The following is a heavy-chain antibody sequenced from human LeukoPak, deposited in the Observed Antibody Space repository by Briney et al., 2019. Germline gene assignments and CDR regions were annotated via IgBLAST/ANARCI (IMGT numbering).Heavy chain of an antibody. Sequence: GGSLRLSCAASGFSFNDYAMSWVRQAPGKGLEWVSALSGSGGTSYYADSVKGRFTISRDNSKNTLYVQMNSLRAEDTAVYYCAKRGPITGDWYFDLWGRGTLVTVSS. V-gene: IGHV3-23*01. D-gene: IGHD7-27*01. J-gene: IGHJ2*01. CDR2: LSGSGGTS. CDR1: GFSFNDYA. CDR3: AKRGPITGDWYFDL.